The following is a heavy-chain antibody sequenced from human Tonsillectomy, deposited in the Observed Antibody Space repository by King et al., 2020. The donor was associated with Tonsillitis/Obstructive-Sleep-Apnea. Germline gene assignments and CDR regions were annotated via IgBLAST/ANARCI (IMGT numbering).Heavy chain of an antibody. CDR3: AGEAWCSLDS. D-gene: IGHD4/OR15-4a*01. CDR1: GFTFSSYW. J-gene: IGHJ4*02. Sequence: VQLVESGGDLVQPGGSLRLSCGASGFTFSSYWMSWVRQAPGKGLEWVANIKQDVTEKHYVDSVKGRFTISRDNAENSVYLQMNSLRAEDTALYYCAGEAWCSLDSWGQGPLLTVSS. CDR2: IKQDVTEK. V-gene: IGHV3-7*03.